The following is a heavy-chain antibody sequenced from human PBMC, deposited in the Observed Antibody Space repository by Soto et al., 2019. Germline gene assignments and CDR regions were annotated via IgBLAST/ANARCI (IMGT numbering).Heavy chain of an antibody. V-gene: IGHV3-30*04. J-gene: IGHJ3*02. CDR2: ISYDGKNE. CDR1: GFTLSAYT. Sequence: QVQLVESGGGVVQPGRSLRLSCAASGFTLSAYTMHWVRQPPGKGLEWVAVISYDGKNERYTDPVKGRFTVSRDNSKSTVNLQMNSLKSEDTALYYCARDGYSGRSDGFDIWGQGTMVTVSS. CDR3: ARDGYSGRSDGFDI. D-gene: IGHD1-26*01.